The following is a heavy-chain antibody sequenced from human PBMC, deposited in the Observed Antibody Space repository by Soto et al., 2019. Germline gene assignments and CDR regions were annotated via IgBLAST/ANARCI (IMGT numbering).Heavy chain of an antibody. Sequence: QVQLVQSGVEVKKPGASVKVSCKASGYTFISHGISWVRQAPGQGLEWMGWISGKNGNTNYAQKLQGRVTLTTDTSTSTAYMELRSLRSDDTDVYYCARVSSSIVVVPDYGMDVWGQGTTVTVSS. CDR2: ISGKNGNT. CDR3: ARVSSSIVVVPDYGMDV. D-gene: IGHD2-15*01. CDR1: GYTFISHG. V-gene: IGHV1-18*04. J-gene: IGHJ6*02.